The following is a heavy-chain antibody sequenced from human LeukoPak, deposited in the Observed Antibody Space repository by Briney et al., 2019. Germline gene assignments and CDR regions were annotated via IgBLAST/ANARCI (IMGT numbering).Heavy chain of an antibody. CDR1: GVSISSYY. CDR3: ARNAVPGYFDY. J-gene: IGHJ4*02. D-gene: IGHD3-10*01. V-gene: IGHV4-59*04. CDR2: IFYSGST. Sequence: SETLSLTCTVSGVSISSYYWSWFRQPPGKGLEWLGNIFYSGSTYYNPSLKSRVTISVDTSKNQFSLKLSSVTAADTAVYYCARNAVPGYFDYWGQGTLVSVSS.